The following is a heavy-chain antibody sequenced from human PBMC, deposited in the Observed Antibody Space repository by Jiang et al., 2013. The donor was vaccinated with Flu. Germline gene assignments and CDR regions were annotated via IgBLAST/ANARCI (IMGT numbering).Heavy chain of an antibody. CDR3: ARRGLSKGYYAMDV. D-gene: IGHD2/OR15-2a*01. CDR2: INEHENDK. Sequence: VQLVESGGGLVQPGGSLRLSCAASGFTFSRYWMNWVRQAPGKGLEWVANINEHENDKYYLDSVKGRFTISRDNAKNSLYLQMNSLRAEDTAVYYCARRGLSKGYYAMDVWGQGTTVTVSS. CDR1: GFTFSRYW. J-gene: IGHJ6*02. V-gene: IGHV3-7*01.